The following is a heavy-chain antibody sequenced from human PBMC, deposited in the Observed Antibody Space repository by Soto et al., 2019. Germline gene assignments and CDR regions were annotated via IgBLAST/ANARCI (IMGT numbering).Heavy chain of an antibody. CDR2: ISYDGSNK. D-gene: IGHD6-19*01. V-gene: IGHV3-30*03. J-gene: IGHJ5*02. Sequence: HPGGSLRLSCAASGFTFSSYGMHWVRQAPGKGLEWVAVISYDGSNKYFADSVKGRFTISRDNSKNTLYLQMNSLRAEDTAVYYCARSPRVLAVEDNGFDPWGQGTLVTVSS. CDR3: ARSPRVLAVEDNGFDP. CDR1: GFTFSSYG.